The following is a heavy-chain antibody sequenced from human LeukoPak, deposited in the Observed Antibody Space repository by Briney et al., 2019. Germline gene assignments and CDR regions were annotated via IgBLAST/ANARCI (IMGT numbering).Heavy chain of an antibody. D-gene: IGHD3-22*01. CDR3: ARPIWGYDSSGYYWHYFDY. CDR2: IYPGDSDT. V-gene: IGHV5-51*01. J-gene: IGHJ4*02. Sequence: GESLKISCKGSGYSFTSYWIGWVRQMPGKGLEWMGIIYPGDSDTRYSPSFQGQVTISADKSISTAYLQWSSLKASDTAMYYCARPIWGYDSSGYYWHYFDYWGQGTLVTVSS. CDR1: GYSFTSYW.